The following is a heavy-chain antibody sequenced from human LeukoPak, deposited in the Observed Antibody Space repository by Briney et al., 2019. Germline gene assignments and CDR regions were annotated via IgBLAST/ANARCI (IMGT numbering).Heavy chain of an antibody. CDR3: ARVDSSGYHTFFDY. D-gene: IGHD3-22*01. V-gene: IGHV4-59*02. Sequence: SETLCVTCTASDSSVTSHSWKWIRQTPGKELEWIGDIYDSGSPNYNPSLKSRVTISVDSSKNQFSLKLTSVTAADTAIYYCARVDSSGYHTFFDYWGQGTLVTVSS. J-gene: IGHJ4*02. CDR2: IYDSGSP. CDR1: DSSVTSHS.